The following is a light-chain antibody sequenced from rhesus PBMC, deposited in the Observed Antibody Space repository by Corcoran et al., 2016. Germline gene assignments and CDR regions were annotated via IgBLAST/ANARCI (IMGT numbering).Light chain of an antibody. Sequence: QAALTQPRSVSGSPGQSVNISCTGTSSDIGGYNYVSWYQQHPGTAPKLMIYEVIKRPSGVSDRFSGSKSGNTASLTISGLQAEDEADYYCSSYAGSNTYVFGSGTMLTVL. V-gene: IGLV2-32*02. CDR3: SSYAGSNTYV. J-gene: IGLJ6*01. CDR1: SSDIGGYNY. CDR2: EVI.